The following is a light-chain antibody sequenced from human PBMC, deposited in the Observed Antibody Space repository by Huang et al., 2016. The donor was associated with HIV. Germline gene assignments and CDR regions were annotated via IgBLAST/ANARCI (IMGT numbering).Light chain of an antibody. Sequence: DIQMTQSPPTLSASVGDRVTITYRASESITNWLAWYQQRPGKAPQLLIYKTSSLESGVPSRFSGSGSGTEFILTISGLQPDDLATYYCQQYFRGYTFGQGTKVEIK. CDR2: KTS. V-gene: IGKV1-5*03. J-gene: IGKJ2*01. CDR3: QQYFRGYT. CDR1: ESITNW.